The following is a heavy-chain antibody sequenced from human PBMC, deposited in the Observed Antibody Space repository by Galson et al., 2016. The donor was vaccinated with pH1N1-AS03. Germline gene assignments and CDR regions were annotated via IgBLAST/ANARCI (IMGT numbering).Heavy chain of an antibody. CDR3: AREEKGTRGWYTVDY. D-gene: IGHD6-19*01. V-gene: IGHV3-23*01. Sequence: SLRLSCAASGFTFSDYAMSWVRQAPGKGLEWVSAISGSRDRIYYIDAVKGRFTTSRDNFKDILYLQKNSRGAEDTAVVFWAREEKGTRGWYTVDYWGQGTVVTVSS. J-gene: IGHJ4*02. CDR2: ISGSRDRI. CDR1: GFTFSDYA.